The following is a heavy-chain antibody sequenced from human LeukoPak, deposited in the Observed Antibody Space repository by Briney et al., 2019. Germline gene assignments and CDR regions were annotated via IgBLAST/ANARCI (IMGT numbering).Heavy chain of an antibody. J-gene: IGHJ4*02. D-gene: IGHD3-10*01. V-gene: IGHV1-2*06. CDR2: INPNSGGT. CDR3: ARDMVRGVIIPDY. Sequence: ASVKVSCKASGYTFTGYYMHWVRQAPGQGLEWMGRINPNSGGTNYAQKFQGRVTMTRDKSISTAYMELSRLRSDDTAVYYCARDMVRGVIIPDYWGQGTLVTVSS. CDR1: GYTFTGYY.